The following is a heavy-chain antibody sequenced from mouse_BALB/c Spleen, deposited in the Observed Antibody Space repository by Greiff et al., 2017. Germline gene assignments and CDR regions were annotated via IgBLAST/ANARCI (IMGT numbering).Heavy chain of an antibody. D-gene: IGHD1-1*01. V-gene: IGHV1-9*01. Sequence: QVQLQQSGAELMKPGASVKISCKATGYTFSSYWIEWVKQRPGHGLEWIGEILPGSGSTNYNEKFKGKATFTADTSSNTAYMQLSSLTSEDSAVYYCARYPLYGSSHWYFDVWGAGTTVTVSS. CDR1: GYTFSSYW. CDR2: ILPGSGST. J-gene: IGHJ1*01. CDR3: ARYPLYGSSHWYFDV.